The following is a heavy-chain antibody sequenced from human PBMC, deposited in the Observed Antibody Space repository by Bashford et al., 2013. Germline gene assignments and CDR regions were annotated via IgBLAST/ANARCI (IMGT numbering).Heavy chain of an antibody. D-gene: IGHD6-19*01. CDR3: ARLCSGWYSDDY. CDR1: GYSFTNYW. V-gene: IGHV5-10-1*01. J-gene: IGHJ4*02. Sequence: GESLKISCKGSGYSFTNYWISWVRQMPGKGLEWMGTIDPSDSYANYSPSFQGHVTISADKSISTAYLQWSSLKASDTAMYYCARLCSGWYSDDYWGQGTLVTVSS. CDR2: IDPSDSYA.